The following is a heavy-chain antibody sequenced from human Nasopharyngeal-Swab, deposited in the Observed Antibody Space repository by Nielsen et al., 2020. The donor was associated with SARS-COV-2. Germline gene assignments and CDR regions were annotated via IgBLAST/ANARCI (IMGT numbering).Heavy chain of an antibody. CDR1: GYTFTSYY. Sequence: ASVKVSCKASGYTFTSYYMHWVRQAPGQGLEWMGLFNPSGGGTTYAQKFQGRVTMTRAPSTTTVYMEMSSLRSEDTAVYYCARDLYGDFFSYFDLWGRGTLVTVSS. CDR2: FNPSGGGT. J-gene: IGHJ2*01. CDR3: ARDLYGDFFSYFDL. V-gene: IGHV1-46*01. D-gene: IGHD4-17*01.